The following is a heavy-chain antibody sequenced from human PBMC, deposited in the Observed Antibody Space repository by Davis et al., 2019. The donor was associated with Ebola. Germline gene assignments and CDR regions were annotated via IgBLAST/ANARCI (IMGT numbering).Heavy chain of an antibody. Sequence: GESLNISCQGSGYIFTNYCISWVRQLPGKGLEWIGRIGPSDSYTNYSPSFQGHVTISADKSISTAYRQWSSLKASDAAMYYGARRSYWFDPWGQGTLVTVYS. J-gene: IGHJ5*02. CDR1: GYIFTNYC. V-gene: IGHV5-10-1*01. CDR3: ARRSYWFDP. D-gene: IGHD1-26*01. CDR2: IGPSDSYT.